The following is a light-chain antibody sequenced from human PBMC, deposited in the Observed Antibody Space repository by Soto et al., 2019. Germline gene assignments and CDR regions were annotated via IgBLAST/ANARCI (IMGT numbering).Light chain of an antibody. Sequence: QAVLTQPPSVSGAPGQRVTISCTESSSNIGAGYDVHWYQQLPGTAPKLLISGNSNRPSGVPDRFSGSKSGTSASLAITGLQAEDEADYYCQSYASSLSGWVFGGGTKLTVL. J-gene: IGLJ3*02. CDR3: QSYASSLSGWV. V-gene: IGLV1-40*01. CDR2: GNS. CDR1: SSNIGAGYD.